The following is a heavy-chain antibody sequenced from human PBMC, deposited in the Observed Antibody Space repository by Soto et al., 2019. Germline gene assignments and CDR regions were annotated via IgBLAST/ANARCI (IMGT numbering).Heavy chain of an antibody. J-gene: IGHJ6*02. Sequence: QVQLQESGPGLVKPSETLSLTCTVSGGSIGSYYWNWIRQPPGKGLEWIGYIYYSGSTNYNPSLKSRVTISVDTSKNQFSLKLSSVTAADTAVSYCARDGGFYYGMDVWGQGTTVTVSS. D-gene: IGHD3-3*01. CDR1: GGSIGSYY. CDR3: ARDGGFYYGMDV. V-gene: IGHV4-59*01. CDR2: IYYSGST.